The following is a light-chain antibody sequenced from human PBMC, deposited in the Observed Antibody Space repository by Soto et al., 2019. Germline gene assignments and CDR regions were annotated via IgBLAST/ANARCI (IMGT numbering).Light chain of an antibody. Sequence: DIPMTQSPSTLSASIGDRVTITCWASQSISDWLAWYQQKPGKAPKLLIYRASNLESGVPSRFSGSGSGTEFTLTISSLQPDDFATYYCQQYNGYSRAFGQGTKVEIK. J-gene: IGKJ1*01. V-gene: IGKV1-5*03. CDR1: QSISDW. CDR2: RAS. CDR3: QQYNGYSRA.